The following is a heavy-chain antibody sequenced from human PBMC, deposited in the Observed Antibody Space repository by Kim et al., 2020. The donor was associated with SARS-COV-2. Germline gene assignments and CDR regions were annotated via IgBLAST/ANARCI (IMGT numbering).Heavy chain of an antibody. CDR3: VRDDGYAYGYYFYHGMDV. CDR2: TYYRSRWYY. Sequence: SQTLSLTCAISGDSVSGNSAAWNWFRQSPSRGLEWLGRTYYRSRWYYDYAVSVKSRLTISPDTPKNQFSLQLNSVTPEDSAVYYCVRDDGYAYGYYFYHGMDVWGQGTTVTVSS. D-gene: IGHD3-10*01. J-gene: IGHJ6*02. CDR1: GDSVSGNSAA. V-gene: IGHV6-1*01.